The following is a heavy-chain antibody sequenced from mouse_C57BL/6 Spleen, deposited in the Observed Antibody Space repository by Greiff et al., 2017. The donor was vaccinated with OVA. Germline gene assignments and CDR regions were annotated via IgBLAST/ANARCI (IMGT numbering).Heavy chain of an antibody. D-gene: IGHD1-1*01. Sequence: VQLQQSGAELVRPGASVTLSCKASGYTFTDYEMHWVKQTPVHGLAWIGAIDPETGGTAYNQKFKGKAILTADKSSSTAYMELRSLTSEDSAVYYCTRTGYYSSSERDYWGQGTTLTVSS. V-gene: IGHV1-15*01. CDR1: GYTFTDYE. CDR3: TRTGYYSSSERDY. CDR2: IDPETGGT. J-gene: IGHJ2*01.